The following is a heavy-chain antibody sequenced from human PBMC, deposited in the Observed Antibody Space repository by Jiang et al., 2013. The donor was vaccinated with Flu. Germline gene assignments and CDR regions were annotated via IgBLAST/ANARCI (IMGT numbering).Heavy chain of an antibody. D-gene: IGHD2-15*01. J-gene: IGHJ5*02. Sequence: QAPGQGLEWIGWINTNTGSPSYAPGFAGRFVFSVDASANTAYLQIRALQTDDTATYFCARAGYCSDGTCYSRFDPWGQGTLVTVSS. CDR2: INTNTGSP. CDR3: ARAGYCSDGTCYSRFDP. V-gene: IGHV7-4-1*01.